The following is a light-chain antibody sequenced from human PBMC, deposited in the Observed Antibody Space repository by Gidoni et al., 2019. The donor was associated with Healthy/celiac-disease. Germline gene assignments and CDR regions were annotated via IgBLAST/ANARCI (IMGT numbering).Light chain of an antibody. CDR1: QSVSSY. V-gene: IGKV3-11*01. CDR2: DAS. CDR3: QQRSNWLT. J-gene: IGKJ4*01. Sequence: EIVLTQSPATLSLSPGESATLSCRASQSVSSYLAWYQQKPGQAPRLLIYDASNRATGIPARFSGSGSWTDFTLTISSLEPEDFAVYYCQQRSNWLTFGGGTKVEIK.